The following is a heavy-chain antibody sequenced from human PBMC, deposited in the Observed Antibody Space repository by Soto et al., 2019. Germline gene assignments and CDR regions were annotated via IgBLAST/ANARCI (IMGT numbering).Heavy chain of an antibody. CDR1: GVSISSYY. CDR2: TYTSATT. V-gene: IGHV4-4*07. J-gene: IGHJ6*02. Sequence: SGTLSLTCTVCGVSISSYYWSWIRHPAAKGLEWIRPTYTSATTNYTNSLNTRVTISLHTSKTQFSLKLSSVTAADTAVYYCARVVGLGYYDSGEYGMDFWGQGTTVT. CDR3: ARVVGLGYYDSGEYGMDF. D-gene: IGHD3-22*01.